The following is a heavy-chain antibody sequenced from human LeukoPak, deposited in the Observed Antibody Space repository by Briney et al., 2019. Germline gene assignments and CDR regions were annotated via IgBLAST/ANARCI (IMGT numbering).Heavy chain of an antibody. V-gene: IGHV3-74*01. CDR3: GTDMVKGY. CDR2: INSDGSST. Sequence: GGSLRLSCAVSGFTFSSDRMYWVRQAPGKGLVWVSRINSDGSSTNYADSVKGRFTISRDNAKNTLYLQMNGLRAEDAAVYYCGTDMVKGYWGQGTLLTVAS. D-gene: IGHD2-21*01. CDR1: GFTFSSDR. J-gene: IGHJ4*02.